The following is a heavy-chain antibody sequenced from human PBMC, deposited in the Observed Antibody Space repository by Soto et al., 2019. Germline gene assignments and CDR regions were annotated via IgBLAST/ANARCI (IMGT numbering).Heavy chain of an antibody. D-gene: IGHD4-4*01. V-gene: IGHV3-7*01. CDR2: IRQDGSEK. J-gene: IGHJ4*02. CDR1: GFTFSNYY. CDR3: ARARHSPGAYYFDL. Sequence: EGQLVESGGGLVQPGGSLRLSCAASGFTFSNYYMSWVRQAPGKGLEWAANIRQDGSEKYFVDSVKGRFTISRDNAKNSLYLQMNSLRAEDTGVYYCARARHSPGAYYFDLWGQGTLVTVSS.